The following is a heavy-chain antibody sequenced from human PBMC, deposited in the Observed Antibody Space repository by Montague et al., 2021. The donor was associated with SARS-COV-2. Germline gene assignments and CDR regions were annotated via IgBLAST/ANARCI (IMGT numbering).Heavy chain of an antibody. CDR3: ARIRYDILTGYQTLFDY. D-gene: IGHD3-9*01. V-gene: IGHV2-70*11. Sequence: PALVKPTQTLTLTCTFSGFSLSTSGICVSWIRQPPGKALEWLARXDWDDDKYYSTSLKTRLTISKDTSKNQVVLTMTNVDPVDTATYYCARIRYDILTGYQTLFDYWGQGTLVTVSS. CDR1: GFSLSTSGIC. CDR2: XDWDDDK. J-gene: IGHJ4*02.